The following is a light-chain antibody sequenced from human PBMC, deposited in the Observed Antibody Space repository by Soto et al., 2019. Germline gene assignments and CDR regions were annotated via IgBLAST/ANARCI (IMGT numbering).Light chain of an antibody. CDR2: DVS. CDR3: QQRSNWPRT. Sequence: EIVMTQSPATLSVSPGEGATLSCRASQSISSYLSCYQQKPGQAPRLLIYDVSNRATGIPARFSGSGSGTDFTLTISSLEPEDFAVYYCQQRSNWPRTFGKGTKVDIK. CDR1: QSISSY. J-gene: IGKJ1*01. V-gene: IGKV3-11*01.